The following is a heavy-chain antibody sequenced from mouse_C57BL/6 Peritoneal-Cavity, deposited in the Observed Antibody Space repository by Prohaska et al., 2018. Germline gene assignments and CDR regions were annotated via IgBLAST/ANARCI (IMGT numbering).Heavy chain of an antibody. D-gene: IGHD1-1*01. CDR2: VP. CDR3: ARSGSRGFDY. J-gene: IGHJ2*01. Sequence: VPTYADDFKGRFAFSLETSANTAYLQINNLKNEDTATYFCARSGSRGFDYWGQGTTLTVSS. V-gene: IGHV9-3*01.